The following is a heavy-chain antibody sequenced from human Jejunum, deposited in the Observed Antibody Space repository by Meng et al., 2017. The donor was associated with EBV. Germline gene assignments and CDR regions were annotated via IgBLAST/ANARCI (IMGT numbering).Heavy chain of an antibody. V-gene: IGHV3-21*02. D-gene: IGHD3-16*02. Sequence: EVQLVESGGXXXXXGXCLXISCAASGFTFSSDSMNWVRQAPGKGLEWVSYISSGSSFIYYADSVKGRFTISRDDAKNSLSLQMNNLGADDTAVYYCVRDSSFNVHWGQGTLGTVSS. CDR2: ISSGSSFI. J-gene: IGHJ4*02. CDR1: GFTFSSDS. CDR3: VRDSSFNVH.